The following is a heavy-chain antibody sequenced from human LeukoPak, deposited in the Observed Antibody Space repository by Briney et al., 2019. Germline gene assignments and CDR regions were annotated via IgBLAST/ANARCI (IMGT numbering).Heavy chain of an antibody. Sequence: ASVKVSCKVSGYTLTELSMHWVRQAPGQGLEWMGIINPSGGSTSYAQKFQGRVTMTRDMSTSTVYMELSSLRSEDTAVYYCARAVEMATTTFDYWGQGTLVTVSS. CDR1: GYTLTELS. J-gene: IGHJ4*02. CDR3: ARAVEMATTTFDY. CDR2: INPSGGST. V-gene: IGHV1-46*01. D-gene: IGHD5-24*01.